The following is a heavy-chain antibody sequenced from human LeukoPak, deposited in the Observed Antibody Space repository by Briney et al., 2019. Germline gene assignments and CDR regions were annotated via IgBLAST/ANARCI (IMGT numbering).Heavy chain of an antibody. CDR2: INHSGST. J-gene: IGHJ3*02. D-gene: IGHD2-15*01. V-gene: IGHV4-39*07. Sequence: SETLSLTCTVSGGSISSSGYYWGWIRQPPGKGLEWIGEINHSGSTNYNPSLKSRVTISVDTSKNQFSLKLSSVTAADTAVYYCARDAGSPLNAFDIWGQGTMVTVSS. CDR1: GGSISSSGYY. CDR3: ARDAGSPLNAFDI.